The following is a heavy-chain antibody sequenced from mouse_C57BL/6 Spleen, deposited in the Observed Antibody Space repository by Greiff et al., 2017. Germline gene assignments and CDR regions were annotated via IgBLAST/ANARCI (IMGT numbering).Heavy chain of an antibody. CDR3: ARCLYYYGSSYEWGYFDY. Sequence: EVMLVESGGDLVKPGGSLKLSCAASGFTFSSYGMSWVRQTPDKRLEWVATISSGGSYTYYPDSVTGRVPISRDNAKNTLYLQMSSLKSEDTAMYYCARCLYYYGSSYEWGYFDYWGQGTTLTVSS. CDR1: GFTFSSYG. V-gene: IGHV5-6*01. J-gene: IGHJ2*01. D-gene: IGHD1-1*01. CDR2: ISSGGSYT.